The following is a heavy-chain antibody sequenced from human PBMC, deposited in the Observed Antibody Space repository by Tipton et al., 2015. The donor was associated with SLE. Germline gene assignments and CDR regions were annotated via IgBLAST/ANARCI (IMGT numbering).Heavy chain of an antibody. D-gene: IGHD5-18*01. Sequence: TLSLTCTVSGGSISSSSYYWGWIRQPPGKGLEWIGSIYYSGSTYYNPSLKSRVTISVDTSKNQFSLKLGSVTAADTAVYYCARMVRTNFPFDYWGQGTLVTVSS. CDR2: IYYSGST. J-gene: IGHJ4*02. CDR3: ARMVRTNFPFDY. CDR1: GGSISSSSYY. V-gene: IGHV4-39*07.